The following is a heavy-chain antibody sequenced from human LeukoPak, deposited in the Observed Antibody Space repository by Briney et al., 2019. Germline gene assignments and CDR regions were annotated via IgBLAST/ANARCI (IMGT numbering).Heavy chain of an antibody. V-gene: IGHV4-59*08. Sequence: SETLSLTCTVSGGSISSYYWSWIRQPPGKGLEWIGCIYYSGSTNYNPSLKSRVTISVDTSKNQFSLKLSSVTAADTAVYYCARRGYSGYGGDYFDYWGQGTLVTVSS. D-gene: IGHD5-12*01. CDR3: ARRGYSGYGGDYFDY. CDR1: GGSISSYY. J-gene: IGHJ4*02. CDR2: IYYSGST.